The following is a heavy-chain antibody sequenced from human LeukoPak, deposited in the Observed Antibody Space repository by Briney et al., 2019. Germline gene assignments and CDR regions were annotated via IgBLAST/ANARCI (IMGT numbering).Heavy chain of an antibody. CDR2: INWNGVSS. CDR1: GFTFDDYG. Sequence: GGSLRLSCAASGFTFDDYGLTWVRQTPGKGLEWVSGINWNGVSSGYADSVKGRFTISRDNAKNSLYLQMNSLRAEDTALYYCARDPSTTVTTYFDYWGQGTLVTVSS. V-gene: IGHV3-20*04. D-gene: IGHD4-17*01. J-gene: IGHJ4*02. CDR3: ARDPSTTVTTYFDY.